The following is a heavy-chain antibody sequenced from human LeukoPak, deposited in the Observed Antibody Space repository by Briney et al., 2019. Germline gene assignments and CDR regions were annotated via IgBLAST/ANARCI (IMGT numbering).Heavy chain of an antibody. CDR3: ARDKGSDGIDF. Sequence: PGGSLRLSCAAFGFTFSSYKINWVRQAPGKGLEWVSYIRRSGTAIYYADSVKGRFTISRDDAKNSLYLQMNSLRAEDTAVYYCARDKGSDGIDFWGQGTLVTVSS. CDR1: GFTFSSYK. J-gene: IGHJ4*02. V-gene: IGHV3-48*03. D-gene: IGHD1-26*01. CDR2: IRRSGTAI.